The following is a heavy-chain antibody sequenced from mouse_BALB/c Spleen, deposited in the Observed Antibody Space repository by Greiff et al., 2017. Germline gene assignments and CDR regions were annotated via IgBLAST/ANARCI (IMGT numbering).Heavy chain of an antibody. V-gene: IGHV1-74*01. Sequence: QVQLQQPGAELVRPGASVKLSCKASGYTFTSYWMNWVKQRPEQGLEWIGRIDPYDSETHYNQKFKGKATLTADKSSSTAYMELRSLTSEDSAVYYCTRSGFYDGYSYYAMDYWGQGTSVTVSS. CDR3: TRSGFYDGYSYYAMDY. J-gene: IGHJ4*01. D-gene: IGHD2-3*01. CDR1: GYTFTSYW. CDR2: IDPYDSET.